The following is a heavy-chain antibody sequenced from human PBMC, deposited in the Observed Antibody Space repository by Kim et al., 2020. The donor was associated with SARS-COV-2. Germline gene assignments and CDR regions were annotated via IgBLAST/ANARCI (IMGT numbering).Heavy chain of an antibody. J-gene: IGHJ4*02. CDR3: AGSYSSSAERTVPIDY. V-gene: IGHV3-53*01. Sequence: SRKGRFTISRDNSKNTRYLQMNSLRAEDTAVYYCAGSYSSSAERTVPIDYWGQGTLVTVSS. D-gene: IGHD6-6*01.